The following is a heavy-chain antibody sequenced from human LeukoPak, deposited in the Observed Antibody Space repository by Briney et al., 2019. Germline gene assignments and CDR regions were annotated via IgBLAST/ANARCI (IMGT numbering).Heavy chain of an antibody. V-gene: IGHV3-21*04. CDR2: ISSSSSYI. CDR3: AKTREYYDFWSGYGYYFDY. CDR1: GFTFSSYS. J-gene: IGHJ4*02. Sequence: GGSLRLSCAASGFTFSSYSMNWVRQAPGKGLEWVSSISSSSSYIYYADSVKGRFTISRDNAKNSLYLQMNSLRAEDTAVYYCAKTREYYDFWSGYGYYFDYWGQGTLVTVSS. D-gene: IGHD3-3*01.